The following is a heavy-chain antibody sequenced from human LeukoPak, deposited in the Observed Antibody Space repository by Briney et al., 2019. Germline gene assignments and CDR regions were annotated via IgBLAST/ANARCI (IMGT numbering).Heavy chain of an antibody. Sequence: PGGSLRLSCAASGFTFSDYYMSWIRQAPGKGLEWVSYISGSGSTIYYTDSVKGRFTISRDNAKNSLYLQMNSLRAEDTAVYYCARARTHYYDSSGLHWGQGTLVTVSS. V-gene: IGHV3-11*01. D-gene: IGHD3-22*01. CDR3: ARARTHYYDSSGLH. CDR1: GFTFSDYY. J-gene: IGHJ4*02. CDR2: ISGSGSTI.